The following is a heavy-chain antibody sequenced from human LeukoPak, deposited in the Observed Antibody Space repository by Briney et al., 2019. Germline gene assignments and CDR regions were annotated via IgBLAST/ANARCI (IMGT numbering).Heavy chain of an antibody. CDR3: ARDGGFGEFRSRNYYYYMDV. CDR1: GGSISSCY. Sequence: SETLSLTCTVSGGSISSCYWSWIRQPPGKGLEWIGYIYYSGSTNYNPSLKSRVTISVDTSKNQFSLKLSSVTAADTAVYYCARDGGFGEFRSRNYYYYMDVWGKGTTVTISS. D-gene: IGHD3-10*01. J-gene: IGHJ6*03. CDR2: IYYSGST. V-gene: IGHV4-59*01.